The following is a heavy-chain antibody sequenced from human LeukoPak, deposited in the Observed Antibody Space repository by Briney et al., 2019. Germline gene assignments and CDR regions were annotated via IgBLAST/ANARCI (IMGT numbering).Heavy chain of an antibody. Sequence: GGSLRLSCVTSGFTFSNYWMSWVRQAPGKGLEWVANIKQDGSEKYYVDSVKGRFTISRENAMNSLYLQMNSLRAEDTAVYYCARRAGAYSHPYDYWGQGTLVTVSS. CDR1: GFTFSNYW. V-gene: IGHV3-7*03. CDR2: IKQDGSEK. J-gene: IGHJ4*02. CDR3: ARRAGAYSHPYDY. D-gene: IGHD4/OR15-4a*01.